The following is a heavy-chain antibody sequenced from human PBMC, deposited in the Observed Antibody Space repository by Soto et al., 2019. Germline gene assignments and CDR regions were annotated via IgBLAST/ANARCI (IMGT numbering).Heavy chain of an antibody. CDR2: TYYSSKWYN. V-gene: IGHV6-1*01. CDR1: GDSVSGNSAA. D-gene: IGHD3-16*01. J-gene: IGHJ4*02. CDR3: AREFPYYDSSNSYFDY. Sequence: SQTLSLTCAISGDSVSGNSAAWNWIRQSPSRGLECLGRTYYSSKWYNDYAVSVKSRITVTQHTSKNQFSLHLNSVTPEDTAVYYCAREFPYYDSSNSYFDYGCQGALVTVSS.